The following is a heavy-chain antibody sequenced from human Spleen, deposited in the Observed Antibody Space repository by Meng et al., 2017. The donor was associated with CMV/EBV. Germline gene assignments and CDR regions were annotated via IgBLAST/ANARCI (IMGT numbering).Heavy chain of an antibody. V-gene: IGHV3-33*01. Sequence: GESLKISCAASGFTFSSYGMHWVRQAPGKGLEWVAVIWYDGSNKYYADSVKGRFTISRDNSKNTLYLQMNSLRAEDTAVYYCARDLPHDNSYGMDVWGQGTTVTVSS. D-gene: IGHD5-24*01. CDR1: GFTFSSYG. CDR2: IWYDGSNK. J-gene: IGHJ6*02. CDR3: ARDLPHDNSYGMDV.